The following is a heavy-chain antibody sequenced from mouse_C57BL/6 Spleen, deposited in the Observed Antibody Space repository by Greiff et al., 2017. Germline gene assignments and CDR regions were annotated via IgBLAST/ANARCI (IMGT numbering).Heavy chain of an antibody. D-gene: IGHD1-1*01. CDR2: IYPGDGDT. Sequence: QVHVKQSGPELVKPGASVKISCKASGYAFSSSWMNWVKQRPGKGLEWIGRIYPGDGDTYYTGKFKGQATLTADKSSSTAYLQLSSLTSEDSGVNFCARSGFYGSSADWGQGTLVTVSA. CDR3: ARSGFYGSSAD. CDR1: GYAFSSSW. V-gene: IGHV1-82*01. J-gene: IGHJ3*01.